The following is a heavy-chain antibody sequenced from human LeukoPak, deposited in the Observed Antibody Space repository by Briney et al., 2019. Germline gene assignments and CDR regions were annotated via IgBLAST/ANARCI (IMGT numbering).Heavy chain of an antibody. J-gene: IGHJ6*02. CDR3: ARGTLNWNDGGAYLYHYGLDV. V-gene: IGHV1-69*13. D-gene: IGHD1-1*01. CDR1: GGTFRSHA. Sequence: GASVKVSCKASGGTFRSHAINWVRQAPGQGLEWMGGIIPMFGTANYAQNFQARVTITADDSTTTAYMQLSGLRSYDAAVYYCARGTLNWNDGGAYLYHYGLDVWGQGTTVSVSS. CDR2: IIPMFGTA.